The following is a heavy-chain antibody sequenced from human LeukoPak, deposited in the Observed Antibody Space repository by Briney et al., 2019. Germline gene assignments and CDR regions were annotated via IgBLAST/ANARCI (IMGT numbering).Heavy chain of an antibody. CDR1: GGTFSSYA. V-gene: IGHV1-69*05. J-gene: IGHJ4*02. CDR3: ARAPSGCGGTCPSDH. CDR2: IIPIFGTA. Sequence: ASVKVSCKASGGTFSSYAISWVRQAPGQGLEWMRGIIPIFGTANYAQKFQGRVTITTDESTSTAYMELSSLRSEDTAVYYCARAPSGCGGTCPSDHWGPGTLVIVSS. D-gene: IGHD2-15*01.